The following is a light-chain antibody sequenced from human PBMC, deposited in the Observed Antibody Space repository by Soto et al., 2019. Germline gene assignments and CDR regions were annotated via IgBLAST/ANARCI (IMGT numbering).Light chain of an antibody. CDR1: QSVSNY. CDR3: QQRSNWPWT. CDR2: DAS. V-gene: IGKV3-11*01. Sequence: EIVLTQSPASLSLSPGERATLSCRASQSVSNYLAWYQQKPGQAPRLLIYDASNRATGIPARFSGSGSGTDFTLTISCLEPEDFAVYYCQQRSNWPWTFGQGTKVEIK. J-gene: IGKJ1*01.